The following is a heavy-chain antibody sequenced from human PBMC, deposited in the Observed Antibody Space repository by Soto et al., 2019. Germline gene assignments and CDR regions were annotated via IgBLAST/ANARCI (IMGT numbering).Heavy chain of an antibody. CDR2: VDYNGRP. CDR3: ARQTYLTYFDI. D-gene: IGHD3-16*01. CDR1: RGSIQSSTYY. Sequence: QLQLQESGPGLVKPSETLSLTCTVSRGSIQSSTYYWGWIRQPPGKGLEWIGTVDYNGRPYFNPSLKSRLTLSADPSQTQFSLRLASVTAADTAVYYCARQTYLTYFDIWGQGTMVTVSS. V-gene: IGHV4-39*01. J-gene: IGHJ3*02.